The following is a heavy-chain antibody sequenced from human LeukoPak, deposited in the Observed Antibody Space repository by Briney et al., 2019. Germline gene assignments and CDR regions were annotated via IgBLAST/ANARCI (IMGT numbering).Heavy chain of an antibody. CDR3: AKVMGATIGPFDY. D-gene: IGHD1-26*01. CDR1: GFTFSSYW. Sequence: GGSLRLSCAASGFTFSSYWMSWVRQAPGKGLEWVANIKQDGSEKYYVDSVKGRFTISRDNAKNSLYLQMNSLRAEDTAVYYCAKVMGATIGPFDYWGQGTLVTVSS. V-gene: IGHV3-7*01. J-gene: IGHJ4*02. CDR2: IKQDGSEK.